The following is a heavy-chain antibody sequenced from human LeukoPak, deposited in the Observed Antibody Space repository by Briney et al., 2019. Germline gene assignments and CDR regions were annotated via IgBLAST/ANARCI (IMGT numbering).Heavy chain of an antibody. V-gene: IGHV3-73*01. J-gene: IGHJ4*02. CDR3: TTYRSGHY. Sequence: GGSLRLSCAASGFTFSGSAIHWVRQASGKGLEWVGRITTKANNYATASAASLKGRFTISRDDSTNTAYLQMNSLRTEDTALYYCTTYRSGHYWGQGTLVTVSS. D-gene: IGHD6-19*01. CDR2: ITTKANNYAT. CDR1: GFTFSGSA.